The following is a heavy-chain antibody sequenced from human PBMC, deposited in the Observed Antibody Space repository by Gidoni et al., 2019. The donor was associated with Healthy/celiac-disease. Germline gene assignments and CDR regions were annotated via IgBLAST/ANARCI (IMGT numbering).Heavy chain of an antibody. CDR3: ARGYGDYELDWFDP. D-gene: IGHD4-17*01. V-gene: IGHV3-33*01. CDR2: IWYDGSNK. Sequence: QVQLVESGGGVVQPGRSLRLSCAASGFTFRSYGMHWVRRAPGKGLAWVAVIWYDGSNKYYADSVKGRFTISRDNSKNTLYLKMNSLRAEDTAVYYCARGYGDYELDWFDPWGQGTLVTVSS. J-gene: IGHJ5*02. CDR1: GFTFRSYG.